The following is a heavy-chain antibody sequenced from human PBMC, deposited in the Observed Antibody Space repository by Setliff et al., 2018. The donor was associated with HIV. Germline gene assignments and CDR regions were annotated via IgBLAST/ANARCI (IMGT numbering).Heavy chain of an antibody. CDR1: GFSFSSYS. Sequence: PGGSLRLSCGASGFSFSSYSMNWVRQAPGKGLEWVSYISPSSTIIYYPDSVKGRFTVSRDNVDNSLSLQWSSLKASDTAMYYCASQSCSGWYSSSYYYYMDVWGKGTTVTVSS. D-gene: IGHD2-15*01. V-gene: IGHV3-48*01. CDR3: ASQSCSGWYSSSYYYYMDV. J-gene: IGHJ6*03. CDR2: ISPSSTII.